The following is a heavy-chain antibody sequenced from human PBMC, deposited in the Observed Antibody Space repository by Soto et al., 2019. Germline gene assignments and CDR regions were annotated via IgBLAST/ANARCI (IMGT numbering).Heavy chain of an antibody. CDR2: ISTTRNYT. J-gene: IGHJ4*02. CDR1: GFTFSDHF. CDR3: ARVSLDYYLYYLDY. V-gene: IGHV3-11*06. Sequence: GGSLRLSCTVSGFTFSDHFMAWVRQAPGKGLEWVSDISTTRNYTKYAVSVKGRFSMSRDNARNSVYLQMNRLRAYDTAVYYCARVSLDYYLYYLDYRGQGALVTGS. D-gene: IGHD3-10*01.